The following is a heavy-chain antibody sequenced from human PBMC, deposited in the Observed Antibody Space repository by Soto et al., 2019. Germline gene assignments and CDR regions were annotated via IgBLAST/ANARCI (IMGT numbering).Heavy chain of an antibody. Sequence: KPSETLSLTCTVSGGSISSSSYYWCWIRHPPGKGLEWIGSIYYSGSTYYNPSLKSRVTISVDTSKNQFSLKLSSVTAADTAVYYCARASYYDFWSGYYHFDYWGQGTLVTVST. J-gene: IGHJ4*02. D-gene: IGHD3-3*01. CDR2: IYYSGST. CDR1: GGSISSSSYY. V-gene: IGHV4-39*01. CDR3: ARASYYDFWSGYYHFDY.